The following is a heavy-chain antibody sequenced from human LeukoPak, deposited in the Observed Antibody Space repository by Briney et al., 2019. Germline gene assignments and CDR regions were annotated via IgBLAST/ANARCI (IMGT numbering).Heavy chain of an antibody. CDR2: ISGSGGST. CDR3: AKHQSTRRDYYGMDV. Sequence: GGSLRLSCAASGFAFGNYWMSWVRQAPGKGLEWVSAISGSGGSTYYADSVKGRFTISRDNSKNTLYLQMNSLRAEDTAIYYCAKHQSTRRDYYGMDVWGQGTTVTVSS. J-gene: IGHJ6*02. D-gene: IGHD2-2*01. V-gene: IGHV3-23*01. CDR1: GFAFGNYW.